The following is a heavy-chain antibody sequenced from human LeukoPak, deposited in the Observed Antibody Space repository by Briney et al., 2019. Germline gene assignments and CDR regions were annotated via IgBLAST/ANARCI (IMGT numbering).Heavy chain of an antibody. CDR1: GFTFSSYA. CDR2: ISGSGGGR. V-gene: IGHV3-23*01. J-gene: IGHJ6*03. CDR3: AKGVDASGIYYYFYMDV. Sequence: PGGSLRLSCAASGFTFSSYAMSGVRQAPGKGREWVSGISGSGGGRYYADSVKGRFTISRDNSKNTLYLQMNNLRAEDTAVYYCAKGVDASGIYYYFYMDVWGKGTTVTVSS. D-gene: IGHD3-16*01.